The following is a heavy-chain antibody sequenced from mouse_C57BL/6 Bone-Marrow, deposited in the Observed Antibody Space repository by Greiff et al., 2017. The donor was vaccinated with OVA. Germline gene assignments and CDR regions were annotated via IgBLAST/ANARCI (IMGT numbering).Heavy chain of an antibody. CDR3: GYDYDVGFAY. CDR1: GYTFTSYD. J-gene: IGHJ3*01. CDR2: IYPRDGST. D-gene: IGHD2-4*01. V-gene: IGHV1-85*01. Sequence: VKLVESGPELVKPGASVKLSCKASGYTFTSYDINWVKQRPGQGLEWIGWIYPRDGSTKYNEKFKGKATLTVDTSSSTAYMELHSLTSEDSAVYFCGYDYDVGFAYWGQGTLVTVSA.